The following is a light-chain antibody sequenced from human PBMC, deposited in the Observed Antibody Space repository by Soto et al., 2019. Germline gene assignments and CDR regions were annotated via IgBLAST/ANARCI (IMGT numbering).Light chain of an antibody. Sequence: DIVLTQSPGTLSLSPGERATLSCRASQSLSSSYLVWYQQKPGQAPRLLIYGASSRATGIPDRFSGSGSGTDLTLTISRREPEAFAVYYCQHYGNTPPSCTFGPGTKVDIK. J-gene: IGKJ3*01. CDR1: QSLSSSY. CDR2: GAS. CDR3: QHYGNTPPSCT. V-gene: IGKV3-20*01.